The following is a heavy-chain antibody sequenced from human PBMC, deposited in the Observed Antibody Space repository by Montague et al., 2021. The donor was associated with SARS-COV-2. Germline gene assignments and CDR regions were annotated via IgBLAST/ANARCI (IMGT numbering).Heavy chain of an antibody. J-gene: IGHJ4*02. V-gene: IGHV4-39*01. Sequence: SETLSLTCTVSGGSISSSSYYWGWIRQPPGKGLEWIGSIYYSGSTYYNPSLKSRVTISVDTSENQFSLKLSSVTAADTAVYYCARHFKVTFVRWLQPRGGFDYWGQGTLVTVSS. CDR3: ARHFKVTFVRWLQPRGGFDY. CDR2: IYYSGST. D-gene: IGHD5-24*01. CDR1: GGSISSSSYY.